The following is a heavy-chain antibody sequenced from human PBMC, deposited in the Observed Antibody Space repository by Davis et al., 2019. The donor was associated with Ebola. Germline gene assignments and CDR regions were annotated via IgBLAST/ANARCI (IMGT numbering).Heavy chain of an antibody. CDR2: IYYSGST. CDR3: ASYDILTGFLPY. Sequence: MPGGSLRLSCTVSGGSISSSSYYWGWIRQPPGKGLEWIGYIYYSGSTNYNPSLKSRVTISVDTSKNQFSLKLSSVTAADTAVYYCASYDILTGFLPYRGQGTLVTVSS. V-gene: IGHV4-61*05. J-gene: IGHJ4*02. CDR1: GGSISSSSYY. D-gene: IGHD3-9*01.